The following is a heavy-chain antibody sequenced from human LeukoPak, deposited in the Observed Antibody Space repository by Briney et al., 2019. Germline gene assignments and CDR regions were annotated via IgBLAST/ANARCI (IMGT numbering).Heavy chain of an antibody. V-gene: IGHV1-18*01. CDR2: ISAYNGNT. CDR1: GYTFTSYG. Sequence: GASVKVSCKASGYTFTSYGISWVGQAPGQGLEWMGWISAYNGNTNYAQKLQGRVTLTTDTSTSTAYMELRSLRSDDTAVYYCARGHWHYDSSGTDYWGQGTLVTVSS. CDR3: ARGHWHYDSSGTDY. D-gene: IGHD3-22*01. J-gene: IGHJ4*02.